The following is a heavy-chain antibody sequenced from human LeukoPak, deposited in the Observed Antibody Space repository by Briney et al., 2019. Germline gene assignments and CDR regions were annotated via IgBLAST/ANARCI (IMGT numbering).Heavy chain of an antibody. Sequence: GGSLRLSCAASGFTFSSYEMNWVRQAPGKGLEWVSYISSSGSTIYYADSVKGRFTISRDNSKNTLYLQMNSLRAEDTAVYYCAKDPSMHYYGSGSLDYWGQGTLVTVSS. CDR2: ISSSGSTI. J-gene: IGHJ4*02. CDR1: GFTFSSYE. D-gene: IGHD3-10*01. CDR3: AKDPSMHYYGSGSLDY. V-gene: IGHV3-48*03.